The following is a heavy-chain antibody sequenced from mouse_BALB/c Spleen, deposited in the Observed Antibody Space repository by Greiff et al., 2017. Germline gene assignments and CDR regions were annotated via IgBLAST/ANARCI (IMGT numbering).Heavy chain of an antibody. D-gene: IGHD1-1*01. CDR1: GYTFSSYW. Sequence: QVQLKQSGAELMKPGASVKISCKATGYTFSSYWIEWVKQRPGHGLEWIGEILPGSGSTNYNEKFKGKATFTADTSSNTAYMQLSSLTSEDSAVYDCARSTFPLRNYFDYWGQGTTLTVSS. J-gene: IGHJ2*01. CDR2: ILPGSGST. CDR3: ARSTFPLRNYFDY. V-gene: IGHV1-9*01.